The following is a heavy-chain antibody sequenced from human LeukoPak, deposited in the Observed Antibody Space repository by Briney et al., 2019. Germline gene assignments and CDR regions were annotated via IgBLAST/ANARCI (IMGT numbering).Heavy chain of an antibody. CDR2: IAGDT. CDR3: ARAPRGGKSRYFAHFDL. J-gene: IGHJ2*01. V-gene: IGHV3-13*01. CDR1: GFTFSYYD. D-gene: IGHD3-9*01. Sequence: GGSLRLSCVASGFTFSYYDMHWVRQATGKGLEWVSAIAGDTFYPGSVKGRFTISRENAKNSLYLQMNSLRVEDTAVYYCARAPRGGKSRYFAHFDLWGRGTLVTVSS.